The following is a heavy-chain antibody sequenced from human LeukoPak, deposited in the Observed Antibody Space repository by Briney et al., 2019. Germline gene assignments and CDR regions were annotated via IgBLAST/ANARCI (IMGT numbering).Heavy chain of an antibody. J-gene: IGHJ4*02. D-gene: IGHD2-15*01. CDR2: IIPIFGTA. V-gene: IGHV1-69*13. CDR1: GYTFTSYG. CDR3: AITSSGGSWAESDY. Sequence: GASVKVSCKASGYTFTSYGISWVRQAPGQGLEWMGGIIPIFGTANYAQKFQGRVTITADESTSTAYMELSSLRSEDTAVYYCAITSSGGSWAESDYWGQGTLVTVSS.